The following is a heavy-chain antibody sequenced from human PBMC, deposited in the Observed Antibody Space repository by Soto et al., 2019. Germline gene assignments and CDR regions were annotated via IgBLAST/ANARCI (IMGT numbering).Heavy chain of an antibody. CDR3: ARLGSTGVGVAGTRYYYGMDV. J-gene: IGHJ6*02. Sequence: PGESLKISCKGSGYSFTSYWIGWVRQMPGKGLEWMGIIYPGDSDTRYSPSFQGQVTISAGKSISTAYLQWSSLKASDTAMYYCARLGSTGVGVAGTRYYYGMDVWGQGTTVTVSS. CDR2: IYPGDSDT. D-gene: IGHD6-19*01. V-gene: IGHV5-51*01. CDR1: GYSFTSYW.